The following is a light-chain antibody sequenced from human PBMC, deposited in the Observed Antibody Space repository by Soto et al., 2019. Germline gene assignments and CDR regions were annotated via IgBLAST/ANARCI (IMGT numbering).Light chain of an antibody. V-gene: IGKV3-15*01. CDR1: QSVSSN. J-gene: IGKJ4*01. Sequence: VMTLSPAALSVSPGERATLSCRASQSVSSNLAWYQQKPGQAPSLLIYGASTRATGIPARFSGSGSGTEFTLTISSLQSEDFAVYYCQQYNNWPPLTFGGGTKVDIK. CDR2: GAS. CDR3: QQYNNWPPLT.